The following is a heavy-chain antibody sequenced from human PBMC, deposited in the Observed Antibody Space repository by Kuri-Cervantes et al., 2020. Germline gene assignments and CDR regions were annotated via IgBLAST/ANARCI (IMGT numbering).Heavy chain of an antibody. Sequence: SETLSLTCAVYGGSFSGYYWSWVRQPPGKGLEWIGEINHSGSTNYNPSLKSRVTISVDTSKNQFSLKLSSVTAADTAVYYCARGPRWVRSRYNWFDPWGQGTLVIVSS. CDR3: ARGPRWVRSRYNWFDP. CDR2: INHSGST. J-gene: IGHJ5*02. CDR1: GGSFSGYY. D-gene: IGHD1-26*01. V-gene: IGHV4-34*01.